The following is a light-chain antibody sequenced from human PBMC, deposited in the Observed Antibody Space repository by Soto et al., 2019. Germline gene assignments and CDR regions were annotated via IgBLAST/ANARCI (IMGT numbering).Light chain of an antibody. V-gene: IGLV2-14*01. CDR3: ISYTSSSTLRV. Sequence: QSALTQPASVSGSPGQSITIPCTGTSSDVGGYNYVSWYQQHPGKAPKLMIYDVSNRPSGVSNRFSGSKSGNTASLTISGLQAEDEADYYCISYTSSSTLRVFGGGTKLTVL. J-gene: IGLJ2*01. CDR1: SSDVGGYNY. CDR2: DVS.